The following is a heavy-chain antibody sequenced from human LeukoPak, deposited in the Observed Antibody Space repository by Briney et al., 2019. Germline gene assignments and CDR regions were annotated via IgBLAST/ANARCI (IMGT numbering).Heavy chain of an antibody. Sequence: GASVKVSCKASGYTFTSYGISWVRQAPGQGLEWMGWINPNSGGTNYAQKFQGRVTMTRDTSISTAYMELSRLRSDDTAVYYCARDHYEWSIDYWGQGTLVTVSS. D-gene: IGHD3-22*01. CDR1: GYTFTSYG. CDR3: ARDHYEWSIDY. CDR2: INPNSGGT. J-gene: IGHJ4*02. V-gene: IGHV1-2*02.